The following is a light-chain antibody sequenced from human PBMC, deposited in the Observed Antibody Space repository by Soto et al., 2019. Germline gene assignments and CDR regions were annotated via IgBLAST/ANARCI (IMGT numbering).Light chain of an antibody. Sequence: QSALTQPASVSGSPGQSITISCTGTSSDVGGYNYVSWYQQHPGKAPKLMIYDVSNRPSGVSNRFSGSKSGNTASLTISGLQAEDEADYYCSSYTSSSTSVFGGGTKVTGL. CDR2: DVS. J-gene: IGLJ3*02. V-gene: IGLV2-14*01. CDR3: SSYTSSSTSV. CDR1: SSDVGGYNY.